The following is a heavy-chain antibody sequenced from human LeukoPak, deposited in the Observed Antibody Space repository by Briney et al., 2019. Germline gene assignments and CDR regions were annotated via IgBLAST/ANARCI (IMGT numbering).Heavy chain of an antibody. CDR1: GFTVSSNY. Sequence: GGSLRLSCAASGFTVSSNYMSWVRQAPGKGLEWVSEIYSDGSTYYAASVKGRFSISRDNSKNTVSLRMNSLRAEDTAVYYCARDLREHGVFDMWGQGTMVTVSS. D-gene: IGHD1-26*01. V-gene: IGHV3-53*01. CDR3: ARDLREHGVFDM. CDR2: IYSDGST. J-gene: IGHJ3*02.